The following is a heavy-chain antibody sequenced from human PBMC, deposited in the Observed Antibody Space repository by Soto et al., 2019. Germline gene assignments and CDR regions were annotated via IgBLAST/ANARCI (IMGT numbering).Heavy chain of an antibody. J-gene: IGHJ4*02. Sequence: PSETLSLTCTVSGGSISRYYWSWIRQPPGKGLEWIGYIYYSGSTNYNPSLKSRVTISVDTSKNQFSLKLSSVTAADTAVYYCASRPYYYDSSGYYVYWGQGTLVTVSS. CDR2: IYYSGST. D-gene: IGHD3-22*01. CDR3: ASRPYYYDSSGYYVY. CDR1: GGSISRYY. V-gene: IGHV4-59*01.